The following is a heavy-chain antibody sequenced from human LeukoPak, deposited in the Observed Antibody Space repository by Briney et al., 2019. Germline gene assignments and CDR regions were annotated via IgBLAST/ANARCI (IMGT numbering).Heavy chain of an antibody. CDR3: AKAGVPTYYYGSSHYYGMDV. D-gene: IGHD3-10*01. Sequence: GGSLIHSCADPGFTFISYAVSWVRQAPGKGLEWVSAICGRGGSTYYADSVKGRFTISRDNSKNTLYLQMNSLRAEDTAVYYCAKAGVPTYYYGSSHYYGMDVWGQGTTVTVSS. J-gene: IGHJ6*02. CDR1: GFTFISYA. V-gene: IGHV3-23*01. CDR2: ICGRGGST.